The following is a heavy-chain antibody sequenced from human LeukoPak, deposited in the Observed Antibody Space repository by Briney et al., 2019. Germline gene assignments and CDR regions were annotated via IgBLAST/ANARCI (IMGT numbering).Heavy chain of an antibody. CDR1: GFTFSSYG. V-gene: IGHV3-23*01. Sequence: GGSLRLSCAASGFTFSSYGMSWVRQAPGKGLEWVSAISSSGGSTYYADSVKGRFTISRDNSKNTLYLQMNSLRAEDTAVYYCAKYVWGSYRTLSEIDYWGQGTLVTVSS. D-gene: IGHD3-16*02. CDR3: AKYVWGSYRTLSEIDY. CDR2: ISSSGGST. J-gene: IGHJ4*02.